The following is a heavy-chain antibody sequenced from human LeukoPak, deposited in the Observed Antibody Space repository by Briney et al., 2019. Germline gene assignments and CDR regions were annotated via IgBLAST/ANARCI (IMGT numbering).Heavy chain of an antibody. Sequence: PSETLSLTCTVSGGSISSGGYYWSWIRQHPGKGLEWIGYIYYSGSTYYNPSLKSRVTISVDTSKNQFSLKLSSVTAADTAVYYCAKLERAVAGTRVRAFDIWGQGTMVTVSS. CDR1: GGSISSGGYY. CDR2: IYYSGST. D-gene: IGHD6-19*01. CDR3: AKLERAVAGTRVRAFDI. J-gene: IGHJ3*02. V-gene: IGHV4-31*03.